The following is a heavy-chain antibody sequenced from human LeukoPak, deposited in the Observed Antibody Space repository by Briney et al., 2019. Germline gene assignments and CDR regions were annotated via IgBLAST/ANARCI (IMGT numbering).Heavy chain of an antibody. J-gene: IGHJ4*02. CDR3: ARVFNSYDFWSGYYWDY. Sequence: GASVKVSCKASGYTFTSYGISWVRQAPGQGLEWMGWISAYNGNTNYAQKLQGRVTMTTDTSTSTAYMELRSLRSDDTAVYYCARVFNSYDFWSGYYWDYWGQGTLVTVSS. CDR1: GYTFTSYG. D-gene: IGHD3-3*01. V-gene: IGHV1-18*01. CDR2: ISAYNGNT.